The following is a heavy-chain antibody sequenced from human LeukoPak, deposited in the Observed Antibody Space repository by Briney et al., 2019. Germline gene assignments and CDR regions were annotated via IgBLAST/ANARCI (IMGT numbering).Heavy chain of an antibody. D-gene: IGHD5-18*01. Sequence: PGGSLRLSCAASGFTFSSYWMSWIRQAPGKGLEWVSYISSSGSTIYYADSVKGRFTISRDNAKNSLYLQMNSLRAEDTAVYYCARGNSGYSYGYPPFDYWGQGTLVTVSS. J-gene: IGHJ4*02. V-gene: IGHV3-11*01. CDR3: ARGNSGYSYGYPPFDY. CDR2: ISSSGSTI. CDR1: GFTFSSYW.